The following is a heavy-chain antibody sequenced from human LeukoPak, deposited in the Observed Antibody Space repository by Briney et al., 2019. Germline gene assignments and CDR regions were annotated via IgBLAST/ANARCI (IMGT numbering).Heavy chain of an antibody. CDR1: GFTFSSYA. Sequence: PGGSVRLSCAASGFTFSSYAMSWVRQAPGKGLEWVSGISDTGGSTYYADPVKGRFSISRDNAKNTLYLQMNSLRAEDTAVYYCAKGRSGYDYFDSWGQGTLVTVSS. CDR2: ISDTGGST. CDR3: AKGRSGYDYFDS. V-gene: IGHV3-23*01. J-gene: IGHJ4*02. D-gene: IGHD5-12*01.